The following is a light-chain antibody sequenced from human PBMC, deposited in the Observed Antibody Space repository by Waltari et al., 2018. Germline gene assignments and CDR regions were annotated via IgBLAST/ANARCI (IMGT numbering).Light chain of an antibody. CDR3: QSYDTSLSVV. J-gene: IGLJ3*02. CDR1: GSNIRAGYD. V-gene: IGLV1-40*01. Sequence: QSVLTQPPSVSGAPGQRVTISCTGSGSNIRAGYDVHWYQQLPRAAPKPLIYGSTSRPLGVPARFFGSTSGTSASLAITGLQAEDEADYYCQSYDTSLSVVFGGGTKLTVL. CDR2: GST.